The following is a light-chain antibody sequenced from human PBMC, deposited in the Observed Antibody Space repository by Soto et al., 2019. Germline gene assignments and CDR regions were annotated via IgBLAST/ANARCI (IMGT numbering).Light chain of an antibody. J-gene: IGKJ4*01. V-gene: IGKV3-20*01. Sequence: EIVLTQSPGTLSFSPGERATLSCRASQSVSSSYLAWYQQKPGQAPRLLIFAASSRASGIPDRFSGSGSGTDFTLTISRLEPEDFVVYYCQQYGSSPPLTFGGGTKVDIK. CDR2: AAS. CDR1: QSVSSSY. CDR3: QQYGSSPPLT.